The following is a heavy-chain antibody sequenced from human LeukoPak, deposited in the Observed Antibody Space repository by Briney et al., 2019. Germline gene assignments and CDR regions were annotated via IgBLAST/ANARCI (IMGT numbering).Heavy chain of an antibody. CDR2: ISYSGST. CDR1: GGSVSSGSYF. J-gene: IGHJ4*02. V-gene: IGHV4-61*01. Sequence: PSETLSLTCTVSGGSVSSGSYFWSWIRQPPGKGLEWIGYISYSGSTNYNPSLKSRVTISLDTSKNQFSLKVSSVTAADTAVYYCARETAMVLDYWGQGALVTVSS. D-gene: IGHD2-21*02. CDR3: ARETAMVLDY.